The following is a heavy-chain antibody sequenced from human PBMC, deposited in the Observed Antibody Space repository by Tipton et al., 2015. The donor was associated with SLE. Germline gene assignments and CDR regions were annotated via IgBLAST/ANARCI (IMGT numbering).Heavy chain of an antibody. Sequence: VKPSETLSLTCTVSGGSISSHYWSWIRQPPGKGLEWIGYIYYSGSTNYNPSLKSRVTISVDTSKNQFSLKLSSVTAADTAVYYCARDSTGPWGQGTLVTVSS. CDR2: IYYSGST. J-gene: IGHJ4*02. V-gene: IGHV4-59*11. CDR1: GGSISSHY. CDR3: ARDSTGP. D-gene: IGHD4-11*01.